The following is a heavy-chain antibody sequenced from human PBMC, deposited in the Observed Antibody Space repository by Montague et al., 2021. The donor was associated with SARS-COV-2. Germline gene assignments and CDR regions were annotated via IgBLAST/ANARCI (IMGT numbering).Heavy chain of an antibody. Sequence: SLRLSCAASGFTFSSYAMHWVRQAPGKGLEWVATISYDGSNKYYADSVKGRFTISRDNSKNTLYLQMNSLRAEDTAVYYCARGLVGWGCPFDYWGQGTLVTVSS. CDR3: ARGLVGWGCPFDY. D-gene: IGHD7-27*01. CDR2: ISYDGSNK. CDR1: GFTFSSYA. J-gene: IGHJ4*02. V-gene: IGHV3-30-3*01.